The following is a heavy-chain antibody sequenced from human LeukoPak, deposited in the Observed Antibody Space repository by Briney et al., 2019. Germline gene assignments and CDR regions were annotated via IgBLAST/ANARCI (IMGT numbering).Heavy chain of an antibody. V-gene: IGHV3-30-3*01. D-gene: IGHD2-8*01. CDR3: ARDNGMRLRYFDY. Sequence: GGSLRLSCAASGFTFSSYAMHWVRQAPGKGLEWVAVISYDGSNKYYADSVKGRFTISRDNSKNTLYLQMNSLRAEDTAVYYCARDNGMRLRYFDYWGQGTLVTVSS. J-gene: IGHJ4*02. CDR1: GFTFSSYA. CDR2: ISYDGSNK.